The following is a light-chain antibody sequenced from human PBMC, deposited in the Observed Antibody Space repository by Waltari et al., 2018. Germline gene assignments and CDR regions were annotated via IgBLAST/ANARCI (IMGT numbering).Light chain of an antibody. J-gene: IGKJ2*01. CDR2: DAS. CDR3: QQRSSWTPHT. Sequence: EIVLTQSQATLSLSPGETATLPCRASQSVGTYLAWYQQKPGQAPRLLIYDASNRATGIPDRFRGSGSGTDFTLTISSLEPEDFAVYYCQQRSSWTPHTFGQGARLEIK. CDR1: QSVGTY. V-gene: IGKV3-11*01.